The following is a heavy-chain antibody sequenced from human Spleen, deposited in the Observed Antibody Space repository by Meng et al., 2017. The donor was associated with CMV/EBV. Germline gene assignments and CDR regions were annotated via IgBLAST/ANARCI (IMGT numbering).Heavy chain of an antibody. CDR1: GFSFSTSW. CDR3: ARDHYDFWSADGGGYYYGMDV. Sequence: GESLKISCTASGFSFSTSWMSWVRQAPGKGPEWVANINPDGSVKYYVESVKGRFTISRDNAKKSLYLQMNSLRAEDTAVYYCARDHYDFWSADGGGYYYGMDVWGQGTTVTVSS. CDR2: INPDGSVK. D-gene: IGHD3-3*01. J-gene: IGHJ6*02. V-gene: IGHV3-7*01.